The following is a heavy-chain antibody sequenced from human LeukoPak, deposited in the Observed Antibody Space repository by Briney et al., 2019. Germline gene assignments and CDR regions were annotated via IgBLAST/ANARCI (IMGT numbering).Heavy chain of an antibody. V-gene: IGHV3-21*01. D-gene: IGHD3-22*01. CDR1: GFTFSSYN. CDR3: ARDADDSVYYYLGWDYFGS. CDR2: ISGSGDYI. J-gene: IGHJ4*02. Sequence: GGSLRLSCAASGFTFSSYNMNWVRQAPGKGLEWVSSISGSGDYIYYADSVKGRFTISRDNAKNSLYLQMSSLRAEDTDVYYCARDADDSVYYYLGWDYFGSWGQGTLVTVAS.